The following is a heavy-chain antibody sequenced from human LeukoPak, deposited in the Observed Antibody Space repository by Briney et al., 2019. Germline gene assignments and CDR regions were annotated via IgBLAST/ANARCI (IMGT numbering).Heavy chain of an antibody. CDR2: ISSSSSYI. D-gene: IGHD2-2*01. CDR1: GFTFSSYS. J-gene: IGHJ4*02. V-gene: IGHV3-21*01. Sequence: GGSLRLSCAASGFTFSSYSMNWVRQAPGKGLEWVSSISSSSSYIYYADSVKGRFAISRDNAKNSLYLQMNSLRAEDTAVYYCARDGAPDAHCSSTSCAIRWGQGTLVSVSS. CDR3: ARDGAPDAHCSSTSCAIR.